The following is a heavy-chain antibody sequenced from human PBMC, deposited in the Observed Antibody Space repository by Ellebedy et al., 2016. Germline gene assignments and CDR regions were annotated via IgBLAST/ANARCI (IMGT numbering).Heavy chain of an antibody. CDR2: FDPEDGET. CDR1: GYTLTELS. J-gene: IGHJ5*02. CDR3: ARAQYYYDSQDRTWFDP. V-gene: IGHV1-24*01. D-gene: IGHD3-22*01. Sequence: ASVKVSXKVSGYTLTELSMHWVRQAPGKGLEWMGGFDPEDGETIYAQKFQGRVTMTEDTSTDTAYMELSSLRSEDTAVYYCARAQYYYDSQDRTWFDPWGQGTLVTVSS.